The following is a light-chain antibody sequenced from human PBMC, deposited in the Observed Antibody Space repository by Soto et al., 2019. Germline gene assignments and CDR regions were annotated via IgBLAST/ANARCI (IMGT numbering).Light chain of an antibody. CDR3: QQYGSYSPT. CDR1: QSVSSN. V-gene: IGKV3-15*01. Sequence: EIVMTQSPATLSVSPGERATLSCRASQSVSSNLAWYQQKPGQAPTLLIYGASARATGIPARFSGSGSGTEFTLTISSLQSEDFATYYCQQYGSYSPTFGQGTKLEIK. CDR2: GAS. J-gene: IGKJ2*01.